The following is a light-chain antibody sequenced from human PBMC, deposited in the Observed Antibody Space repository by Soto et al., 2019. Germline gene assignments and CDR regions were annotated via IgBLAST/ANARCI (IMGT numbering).Light chain of an antibody. Sequence: QPVLTLPASVSGSPGQPITISYTGTSSDVGGYEYVSWYLLHPGKAPKLMVFEVSNRPSGVSYRFSGSKSGNKASLTISGLQAEDEADYSCSLYSIGKACLFATETKVT. CDR1: SSDVGGYEY. J-gene: IGLJ1*01. CDR3: SLYSIGKACL. V-gene: IGLV2-14*01. CDR2: EVS.